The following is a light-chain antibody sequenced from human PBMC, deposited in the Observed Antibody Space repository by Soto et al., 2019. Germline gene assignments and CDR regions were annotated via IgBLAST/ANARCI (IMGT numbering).Light chain of an antibody. CDR3: QVWDSTSDHVV. V-gene: IGLV3-21*02. CDR2: HNS. Sequence: SYELTQPPSVSVAPGQTARINCEGNNIGFKSVHWYHQKPGQAPVLVVYHNSDRPSGIPERFSGSNSENTATLTISRVEAGDEADYYCQVWDSTSDHVVFGGGTKLTVL. J-gene: IGLJ2*01. CDR1: NIGFKS.